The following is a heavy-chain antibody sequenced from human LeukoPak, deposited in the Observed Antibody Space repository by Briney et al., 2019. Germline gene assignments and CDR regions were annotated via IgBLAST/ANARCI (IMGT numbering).Heavy chain of an antibody. CDR2: IYYSGST. CDR1: GGSISSYY. CDR3: ARVPAAPVSGWFDP. Sequence: SETLSLTCTVSGGSISSYYWSWIRQPPGKGLEWIGNIYYSGSTNYNPSLKSRVTISVDTSKNQFSLKLSSVTAADTAVYYCARVPAAPVSGWFDPWGQGTLVTVSS. D-gene: IGHD2-2*01. V-gene: IGHV4-59*01. J-gene: IGHJ5*02.